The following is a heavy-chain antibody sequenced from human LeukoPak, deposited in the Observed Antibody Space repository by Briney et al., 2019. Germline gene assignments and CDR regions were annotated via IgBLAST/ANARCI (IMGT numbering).Heavy chain of an antibody. Sequence: GGSLRLSCAASGFTFSSYGMHWVRQAPGKGLEWVAVIWYDGSNKYYADSVKGRFTISRDNSKNTLYLQMNSLRAEDTAVYYCAKDLVGAELDYWGQGTLVTVPS. CDR1: GFTFSSYG. J-gene: IGHJ4*02. CDR2: IWYDGSNK. V-gene: IGHV3-33*06. D-gene: IGHD4/OR15-4a*01. CDR3: AKDLVGAELDY.